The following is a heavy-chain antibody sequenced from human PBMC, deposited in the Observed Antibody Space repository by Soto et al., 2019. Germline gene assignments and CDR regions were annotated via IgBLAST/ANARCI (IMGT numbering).Heavy chain of an antibody. CDR2: ISSSSSYI. Sequence: PGGSLRLSCAASGFTFSSYIMNWVRQSPGKGLEWVSSISSSSSYIYYADSVKGRFTISRDNAKNSLYLQMNSLRAGDTAVYYCARDWADDSSGYSHFQHWGQGTLVTVSS. CDR1: GFTFSSYI. CDR3: ARDWADDSSGYSHFQH. D-gene: IGHD3-22*01. V-gene: IGHV3-21*01. J-gene: IGHJ1*01.